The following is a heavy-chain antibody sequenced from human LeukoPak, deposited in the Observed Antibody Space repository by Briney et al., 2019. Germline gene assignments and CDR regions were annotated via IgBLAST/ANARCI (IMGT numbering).Heavy chain of an antibody. V-gene: IGHV4-39*01. CDR3: ARGHRYFDWLLFEGSGYNWFDP. J-gene: IGHJ5*02. Sequence: SETLSLTCTVSGGSIRSSYYYWGWIRQPPGKGLEWIGSIYDSGSTYYNPSLKSRVTISVDTSKNQFSLKLNSVTAADTAVYYCARGHRYFDWLLFEGSGYNWFDPWGQGTLVTVSS. CDR1: GGSIRSSYYY. D-gene: IGHD3-9*01. CDR2: IYDSGST.